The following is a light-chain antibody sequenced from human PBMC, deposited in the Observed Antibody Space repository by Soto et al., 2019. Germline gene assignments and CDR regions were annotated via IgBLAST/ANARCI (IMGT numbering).Light chain of an antibody. CDR3: QTWGTGIGV. CDR1: SGHSSYA. Sequence: QLVLTQSPSASASLGASVKLTCTLSSGHSSYAIAWYQQQPEKGPRYLMKLNSDGSHSKGDGIPDRFSGSSSGAEHYLTISSLQSEDEADYYCQTWGTGIGVFGGGTQLTVL. CDR2: LNSDGSH. J-gene: IGLJ2*01. V-gene: IGLV4-69*01.